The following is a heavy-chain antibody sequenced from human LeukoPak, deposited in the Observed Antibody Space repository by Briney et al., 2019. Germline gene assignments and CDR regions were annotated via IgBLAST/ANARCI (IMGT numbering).Heavy chain of an antibody. CDR3: ARDRLRYFDWSPRGNDAFDI. D-gene: IGHD3-9*01. Sequence: PSETLSLTCAVYGGSFSGYYWSWIRQPPGKGLEWIGEINHSGSTNYNPSLKSRVTISVDTSKNQFSLKLSSVTAADTAVYYCARDRLRYFDWSPRGNDAFDIWGQGTMVTVSS. J-gene: IGHJ3*02. CDR2: INHSGST. CDR1: GGSFSGYY. V-gene: IGHV4-34*01.